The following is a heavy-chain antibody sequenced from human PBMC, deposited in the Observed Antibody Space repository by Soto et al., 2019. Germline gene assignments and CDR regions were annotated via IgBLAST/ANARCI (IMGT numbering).Heavy chain of an antibody. Sequence: GGSLRLSCAASGFTFSSYGMHWVRQAPGKGLEWVAVISYDGSNKYYADSVKGRFTISRDNSKNTLYLQMNSLRAEDTAVYYCAKEAGTGDWLYYFDYWGQGTLVTVSS. V-gene: IGHV3-30*18. CDR1: GFTFSSYG. D-gene: IGHD7-27*01. J-gene: IGHJ4*02. CDR2: ISYDGSNK. CDR3: AKEAGTGDWLYYFDY.